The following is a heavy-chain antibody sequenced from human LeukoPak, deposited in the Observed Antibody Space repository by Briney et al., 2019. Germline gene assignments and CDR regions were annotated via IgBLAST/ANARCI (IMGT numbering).Heavy chain of an antibody. CDR3: ARAYPYCSSTSCYSMHMDV. J-gene: IGHJ6*03. D-gene: IGHD2-2*01. CDR2: IYYSGST. V-gene: IGHV4-59*01. CDR1: GGSISSYY. Sequence: PSETLSLTCTVSGGSISSYYWSWIRQPPGKGLEWIGYIYYSGSTNYNPSLKSRVTISVDTSKNQFSLKLSSVTAADTAVYYRARAYPYCSSTSCYSMHMDVWGKGTTVTVSS.